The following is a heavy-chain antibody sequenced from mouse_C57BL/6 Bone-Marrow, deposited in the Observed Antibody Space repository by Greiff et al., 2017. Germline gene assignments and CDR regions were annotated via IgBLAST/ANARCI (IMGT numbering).Heavy chain of an antibody. Sequence: EVHLVESGGGLVKPGGSLKLSCAASGFTFSSYAMSWVRQTPDKRLEWVATISDGGSYTYYPDNVKGRFTISRDNAKNNLYLQMSHLKSEDTAMYYCASMVTTYAMDYWGQGTSVTVSS. CDR3: ASMVTTYAMDY. CDR2: ISDGGSYT. CDR1: GFTFSSYA. D-gene: IGHD2-2*01. J-gene: IGHJ4*01. V-gene: IGHV5-4*01.